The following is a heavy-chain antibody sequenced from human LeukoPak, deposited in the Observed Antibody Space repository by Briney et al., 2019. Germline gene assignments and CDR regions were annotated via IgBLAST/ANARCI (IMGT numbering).Heavy chain of an antibody. V-gene: IGHV3-30*02. Sequence: GGSLRLSCAASEFTFSNYGMHWVRQAPGKGLEWVAFIRYDGTNKYYADSVKGRFTISRDNSKNTLYLKMNSLRGEDTAVYYCARRSSSGWYPDYYYYYMDVWGKGTAVTISS. J-gene: IGHJ6*03. D-gene: IGHD6-19*01. CDR2: IRYDGTNK. CDR3: ARRSSSGWYPDYYYYYMDV. CDR1: EFTFSNYG.